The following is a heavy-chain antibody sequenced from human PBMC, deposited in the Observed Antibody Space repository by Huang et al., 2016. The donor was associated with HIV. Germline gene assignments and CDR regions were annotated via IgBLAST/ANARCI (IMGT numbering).Heavy chain of an antibody. CDR3: TRLTMIGDGDY. J-gene: IGHJ4*02. D-gene: IGHD3-22*01. V-gene: IGHV3-73*01. CDR2: IRSKANSYAT. Sequence: EVQLVESGGGLVQPGGSLKLSCAASGFTFSGSAMHWVHQASGKGLEWVGRIRSKANSYATAYAASVKGRFTISRDDSKNTAYLQMNSLKTEDTAVYYCTRLTMIGDGDYWGQGTLVTVSS. CDR1: GFTFSGSA.